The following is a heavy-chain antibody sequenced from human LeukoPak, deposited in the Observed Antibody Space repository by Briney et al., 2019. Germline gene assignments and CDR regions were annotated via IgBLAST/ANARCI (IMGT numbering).Heavy chain of an antibody. CDR1: GFTFSSYS. V-gene: IGHV3-21*01. CDR2: ISSSSSYI. D-gene: IGHD2/OR15-2a*01. CDR3: ARLKNRSPYYFDY. Sequence: GSLLLSCAASGFTFSSYSMNWVRQAPGKGLEWVSSISSSSSYIYYADSVKGRFTISRDNAKNSLYLQMNSLRAEDTAVYYCARLKNRSPYYFDYWGQGTLVTVSS. J-gene: IGHJ4*02.